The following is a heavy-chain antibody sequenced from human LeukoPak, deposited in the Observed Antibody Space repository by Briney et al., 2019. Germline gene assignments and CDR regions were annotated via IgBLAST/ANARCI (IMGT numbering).Heavy chain of an antibody. CDR2: IKEDGSGK. CDR1: GFTFSSHW. Sequence: PRGSLRLSCVVSGFTFSSHWMSWVRKAPGKGLEWVANIKEDGSGKYYVDSVKGRFTISRDNAKNSLYLQMNSLRAEDTAVYYCAKVSRVGTAMAPADYWGQGTLVTVYS. V-gene: IGHV3-7*01. J-gene: IGHJ4*02. CDR3: AKVSRVGTAMAPADY. D-gene: IGHD5-18*01.